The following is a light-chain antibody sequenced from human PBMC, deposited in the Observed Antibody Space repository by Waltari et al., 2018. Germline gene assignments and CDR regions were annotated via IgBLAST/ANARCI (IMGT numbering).Light chain of an antibody. J-gene: IGKJ5*01. Sequence: DIVLTQSPDSLAVSLGDRATINFKSSQGVLYSSNNKNYLAWYQQKPGQPPKLLIYWASTRESGVPDRFSGSGSGTDFTLTISSLQAEDVAVYYCQQYYSTPPVTFGQGTRLEIK. CDR2: WAS. CDR1: QGVLYSSNNKNY. V-gene: IGKV4-1*01. CDR3: QQYYSTPPVT.